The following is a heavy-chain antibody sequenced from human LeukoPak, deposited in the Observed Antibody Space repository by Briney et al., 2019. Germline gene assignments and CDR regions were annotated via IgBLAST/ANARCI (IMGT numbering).Heavy chain of an antibody. Sequence: GGSLRLSCTASGFTFSLYWMSWVRQAPGKGLEWVANIKQDGSEKYYVDSVKGRFTISRDNAKNSLYLQMNSLRAKDTAVYYCARIVSSIAAADSYDYWGQGTLVTVSS. CDR2: IKQDGSEK. D-gene: IGHD6-13*01. CDR1: GFTFSLYW. V-gene: IGHV3-7*01. CDR3: ARIVSSIAAADSYDY. J-gene: IGHJ4*02.